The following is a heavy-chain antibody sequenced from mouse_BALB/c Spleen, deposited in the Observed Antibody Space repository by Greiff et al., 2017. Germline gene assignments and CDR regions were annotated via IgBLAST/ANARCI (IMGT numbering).Heavy chain of an antibody. D-gene: IGHD3-1*01. CDR1: GYTFTSYV. V-gene: IGHV1-14*01. CDR2: INPYNDGT. J-gene: IGHJ3*01. CDR3: ARESGGQLGLPFAY. Sequence: VQLQQSGPELVKPGASVKMSCKASGYTFTSYVMHWVKQKPGQGLEWIGYINPYNDGTKYNEKFKGKATLTSDKASSTAYMELSSLTSEDSAVYYCARESGGQLGLPFAYWGQGTLVTVSA.